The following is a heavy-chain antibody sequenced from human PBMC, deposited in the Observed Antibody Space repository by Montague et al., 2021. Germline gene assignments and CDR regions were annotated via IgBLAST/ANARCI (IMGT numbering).Heavy chain of an antibody. V-gene: IGHV4-4*07. Sequence: SETLSLTCAVYGDSISTYSWSWIRQPPGKGLEWIGRLSNGGSTNSNPSLKSRVSMSVDTSKNQFSLKLSSVTAADTAVYFCARDTVGASGYFYFYDMDVWGRGTTVTVSS. CDR1: GDSISTYS. D-gene: IGHD1-26*01. J-gene: IGHJ6*03. CDR2: LSNGGST. CDR3: ARDTVGASGYFYFYDMDV.